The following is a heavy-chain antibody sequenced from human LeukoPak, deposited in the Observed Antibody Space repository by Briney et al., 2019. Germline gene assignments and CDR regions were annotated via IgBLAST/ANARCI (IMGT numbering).Heavy chain of an antibody. Sequence: GGSLRLSCAASGFTFSNYAMSWVRQAPGKGPEWVSTISGSGGNTYYADSVKGRFTISRDNSKNTLSLQMNSLRAEDTAVYYCAKEVVVVITTPTEAGFDYWGQGTLVTVSS. J-gene: IGHJ4*02. CDR1: GFTFSNYA. V-gene: IGHV3-23*01. D-gene: IGHD3-22*01. CDR3: AKEVVVVITTPTEAGFDY. CDR2: ISGSGGNT.